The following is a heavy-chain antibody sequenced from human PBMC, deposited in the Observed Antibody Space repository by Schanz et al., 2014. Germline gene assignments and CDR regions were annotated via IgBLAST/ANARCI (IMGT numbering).Heavy chain of an antibody. D-gene: IGHD2-2*01. J-gene: IGHJ4*02. V-gene: IGHV3-11*01. CDR3: AKVAPAATYLDS. Sequence: PGGSLRLSRAPSGSTFSSYYMSWIRQAPGKGLEWVSSIISVGGTIYYVDSVRGRFTISRDNAKSSLFLQMKRLSAEDTAVYYCAKVAPAATYLDSWGLGTLVTVSS. CDR1: GSTFSSYY. CDR2: IISVGGTI.